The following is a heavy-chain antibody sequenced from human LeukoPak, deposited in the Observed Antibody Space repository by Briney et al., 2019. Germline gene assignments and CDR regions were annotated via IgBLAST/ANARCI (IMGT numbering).Heavy chain of an antibody. D-gene: IGHD3-10*01. CDR1: GYRVITFG. J-gene: IGHJ4*02. V-gene: IGHV1-18*01. Sequence: ASVKVSCKTSGYRVITFGINWVRQAPGQGLEWMGWINPYNGNRYYAKKFQDRFNMTTDTSTSTVYLELQTLTSDDTAIYYCARFQASEFRGFDHWGQGTLITVSS. CDR2: INPYNGNR. CDR3: ARFQASEFRGFDH.